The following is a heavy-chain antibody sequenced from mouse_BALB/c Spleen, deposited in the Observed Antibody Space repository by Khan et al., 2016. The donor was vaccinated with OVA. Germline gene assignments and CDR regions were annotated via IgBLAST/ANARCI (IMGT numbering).Heavy chain of an antibody. CDR1: GFSLSRYS. J-gene: IGHJ1*01. CDR2: IWVGGST. CDR3: ARNRDGGSYWYFDV. D-gene: IGHD3-3*01. Sequence: QVQLKESGPGLVAPSQSLSITCTVSGFSLSRYSVHWVRQPPGKGLAWLGMIWVGGSTDYNSAPKSRLSISKDNSKSQVFLKMNSLQTDDTAMYYCARNRDGGSYWYFDVWGAGTTVTVSS. V-gene: IGHV2-6-4*01.